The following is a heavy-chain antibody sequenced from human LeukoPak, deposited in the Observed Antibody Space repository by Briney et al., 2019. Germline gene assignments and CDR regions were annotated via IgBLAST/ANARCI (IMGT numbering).Heavy chain of an antibody. Sequence: ASVKVSCKASGYTFTSYGISWVRQAPGQGLEWMGWISAYNGNTNYAQKLQGRVTMTTDTSTSTAYMELRSLRSDDTAVYYCARDNWGSGWSGELLLDYWGQGTLVTVSS. CDR2: ISAYNGNT. V-gene: IGHV1-18*01. D-gene: IGHD6-19*01. CDR1: GYTFTSYG. CDR3: ARDNWGSGWSGELLLDY. J-gene: IGHJ4*02.